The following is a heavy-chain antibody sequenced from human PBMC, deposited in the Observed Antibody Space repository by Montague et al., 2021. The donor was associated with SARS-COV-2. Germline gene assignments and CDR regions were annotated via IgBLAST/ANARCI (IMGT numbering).Heavy chain of an antibody. CDR1: GGSFSGYY. CDR2: INHSGST. D-gene: IGHD5-24*01. Sequence: SETLSLTCAVYGGSFSGYYWSWIRQPPGKGLEWIGEINHSGSTNXNPSLKCRVTISVDTSKNQFSLKLSSVTAADTAVYYCARRGYSYYYYGMDVWGQGTTSTVSS. J-gene: IGHJ6*02. V-gene: IGHV4-34*01. CDR3: ARRGYSYYYYGMDV.